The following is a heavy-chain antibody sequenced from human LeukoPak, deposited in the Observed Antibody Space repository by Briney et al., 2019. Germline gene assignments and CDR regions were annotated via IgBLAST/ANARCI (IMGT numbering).Heavy chain of an antibody. D-gene: IGHD2-15*01. J-gene: IGHJ4*02. CDR3: ATAFTGVVPKRPYFDY. V-gene: IGHV1-24*01. CDR2: FDPEDGET. CDR1: GYTLTDLS. Sequence: GASVKVSCKVSGYTLTDLSMHWVRQAPGKGLEWMGGFDPEDGETIYAQKFQGGVTMTEDTSTDTAYMELSSLRSEDTAVYYCATAFTGVVPKRPYFDYWGQGTVVTVSS.